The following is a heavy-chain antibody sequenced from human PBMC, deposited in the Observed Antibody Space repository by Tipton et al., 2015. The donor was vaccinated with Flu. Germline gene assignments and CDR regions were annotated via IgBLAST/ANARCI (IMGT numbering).Heavy chain of an antibody. CDR2: IYARGSP. J-gene: IGHJ4*02. D-gene: IGHD5-12*01. Sequence: TLSLTCTVSGDSISSGSYYWSWIRQPAGKGLEWIGHIYARGSPNYNPSLKSRVTISVDTSKNQFSLRLNSVTAADTAVYYCVREWSGYYLYYFDYWGQGTLVTVSS. CDR1: GDSISSGSYY. V-gene: IGHV4-61*09. CDR3: VREWSGYYLYYFDY.